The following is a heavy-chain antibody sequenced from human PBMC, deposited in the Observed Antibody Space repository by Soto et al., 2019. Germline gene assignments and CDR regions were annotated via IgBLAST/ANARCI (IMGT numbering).Heavy chain of an antibody. D-gene: IGHD4-4*01. V-gene: IGHV4-4*07. Sequence: SETLSLPCTVSGGSIRIYYWSWIRQPAGTGLEWIWRIYTSGSTNYNPSLKSRVTMSVDTSQNEFSLKLSSVTAADTAVYYCAREGGYSNYYCDXWGQGTLVTVSX. J-gene: IGHJ4*02. CDR1: GGSIRIYY. CDR2: IYTSGST. CDR3: AREGGYSNYYCDX.